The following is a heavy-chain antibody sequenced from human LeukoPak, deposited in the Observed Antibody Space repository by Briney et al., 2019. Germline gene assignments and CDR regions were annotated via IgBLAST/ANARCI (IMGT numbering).Heavy chain of an antibody. CDR3: ARERSGYDHQY. V-gene: IGHV3-30*19. D-gene: IGHD5-12*01. Sequence: GRSLRLSCAASGFTFSSYGMHWVRQAPGKGLEWVTLISYDGRGKYYADSVKGRFTISRDNSENMLYLQMNSLRPEDTAVYYCARERSGYDHQYWGQGTLVTVSS. CDR1: GFTFSSYG. J-gene: IGHJ4*02. CDR2: ISYDGRGK.